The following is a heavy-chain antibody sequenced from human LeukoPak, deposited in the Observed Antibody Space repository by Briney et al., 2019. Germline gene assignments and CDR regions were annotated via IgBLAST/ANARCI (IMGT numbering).Heavy chain of an antibody. Sequence: PSETLSLTCTVSGGSISSYYWGWIRQPPGKGLEWIGSIYHSGSTYYNPSLKSRVTISVDTSKNQFSLKLSSVTAADTAVYYCARESYYDSSGTPFDYWGQGTLVTVSS. D-gene: IGHD3-22*01. J-gene: IGHJ4*02. CDR2: IYHSGST. CDR3: ARESYYDSSGTPFDY. CDR1: GGSISSYY. V-gene: IGHV4-38-2*02.